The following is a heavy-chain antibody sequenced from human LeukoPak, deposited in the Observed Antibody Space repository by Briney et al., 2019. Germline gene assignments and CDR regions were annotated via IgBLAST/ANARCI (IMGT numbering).Heavy chain of an antibody. D-gene: IGHD3-10*01. CDR3: ARIPLVWSSPKGAFDI. CDR1: GGSISSSNW. V-gene: IGHV4-4*03. J-gene: IGHJ3*02. CDR2: IYHSGST. Sequence: PGTLSLTCAVSGGSISSSNWWSWVRQPPGKGLDWIGEIYHSGSTNYNPSLKSRVTISVDKSKNQFSLKVSSVTAADTAVYYCARIPLVWSSPKGAFDIWGQGTMVTVSS.